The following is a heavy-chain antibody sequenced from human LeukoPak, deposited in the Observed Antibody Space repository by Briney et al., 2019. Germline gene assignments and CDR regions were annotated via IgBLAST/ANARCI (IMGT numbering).Heavy chain of an antibody. J-gene: IGHJ4*02. CDR2: IKQDGSEK. Sequence: GGSLRLSCAASGCTFSSYWMSWVRQAPGKGLELVANIKQDGSEKYYVDSVKGRFTISRDNAKNSLYLQMNSLRAEDTAVYYCARNQRRLDYWGQGTLVTVSS. V-gene: IGHV3-7*01. CDR1: GCTFSSYW. CDR3: ARNQRRLDY. D-gene: IGHD1-14*01.